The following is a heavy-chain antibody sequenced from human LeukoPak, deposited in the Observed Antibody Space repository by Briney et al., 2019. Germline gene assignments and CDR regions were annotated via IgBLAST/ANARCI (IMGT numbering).Heavy chain of an antibody. CDR3: SAILYH. D-gene: IGHD2-2*01. V-gene: IGHV3-7*01. J-gene: IGHJ4*02. Sequence: GGSLRLSSVASGFTSGHIFTDYWMTWVRQVPGKGLEWVANINQDGSQTYYLDSVKARFTISRDNAKESVSLQMNSLRAEDTAIYYCSAILYHWGQGTLVTVS. CDR1: GFTSGHIFTDYW. CDR2: INQDGSQT.